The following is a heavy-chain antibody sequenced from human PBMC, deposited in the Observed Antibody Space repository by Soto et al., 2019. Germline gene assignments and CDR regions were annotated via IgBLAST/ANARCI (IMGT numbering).Heavy chain of an antibody. V-gene: IGHV3-11*01. Sequence: TGGSLRLSCAASGFTFSDYYMSWIRQAPGKGLEWVSYISSSSTTIYYADSVKGRFTISRDNAKNSLYLQMNSLRAEDTAVYYCARVGQDYYYGMDVWGQGTTVTVSS. CDR1: GFTFSDYY. CDR3: ARVGQDYYYGMDV. J-gene: IGHJ6*02. CDR2: ISSSSTTI.